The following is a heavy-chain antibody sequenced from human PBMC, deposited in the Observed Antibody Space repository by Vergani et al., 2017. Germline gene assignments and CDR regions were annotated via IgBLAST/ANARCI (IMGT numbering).Heavy chain of an antibody. CDR3: ARXHYDILTGYYRPDY. Sequence: EVQLLESGGDLVQPGGSLRLSCTASGFIFSTYAMSWVRQAPGKGLEWVSGISASGAPIYYADSVKGRFTISRDNAKNSVHLQMNSLRAEDTAVYYCARXHYDILTGYYRPDYWGQGTLVTVSS. D-gene: IGHD3-9*01. CDR1: GFIFSTYA. V-gene: IGHV3-23*01. J-gene: IGHJ4*02. CDR2: ISASGAPI.